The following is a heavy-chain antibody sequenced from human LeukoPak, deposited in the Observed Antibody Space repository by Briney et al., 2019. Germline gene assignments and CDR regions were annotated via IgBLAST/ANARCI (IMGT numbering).Heavy chain of an antibody. V-gene: IGHV4-4*02. J-gene: IGHJ4*02. CDR2: IYHAGST. Sequence: SGTLSLTCAVSGGSISSSNWWTWVRQPPGEALEWIGEIYHAGSTKYNPSLKSRLTISVDKSSNSFSLSLTSVTAADTAFYYCARAAAVTGQFEFWGQGTLVTVSS. CDR1: GGSISSSNW. CDR3: ARAAAVTGQFEF. D-gene: IGHD6-19*01.